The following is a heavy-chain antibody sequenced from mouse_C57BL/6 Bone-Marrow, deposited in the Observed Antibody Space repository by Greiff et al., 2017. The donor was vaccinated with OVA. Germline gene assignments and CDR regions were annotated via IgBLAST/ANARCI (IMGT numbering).Heavy chain of an antibody. V-gene: IGHV5-15*01. CDR1: GFTFSDYG. Sequence: EVQRVESGGGLVQPGGSLKLSCAASGFTFSDYGMAWVRQAPRTGPEWVAFISNLAYSIYSADTVTGRFTISRENAKNTLYLEMSSLRSEDTAMYYCARGDYEGFYAMDYWGQGTSVTVSS. D-gene: IGHD1-1*01. J-gene: IGHJ4*01. CDR3: ARGDYEGFYAMDY. CDR2: ISNLAYSI.